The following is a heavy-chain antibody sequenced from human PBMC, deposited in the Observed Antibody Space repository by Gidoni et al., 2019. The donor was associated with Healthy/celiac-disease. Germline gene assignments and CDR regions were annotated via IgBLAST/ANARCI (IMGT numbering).Heavy chain of an antibody. CDR2: ISWNSGSI. J-gene: IGHJ4*02. CDR1: GFTFDDYA. D-gene: IGHD2-2*01. CDR3: AKDRSPSISTSFDY. V-gene: IGHV3-9*01. Sequence: EVQLVESGGGLVQPGRSLRLSCAASGFTFDDYAMHWVRQAPGKGLEWVSGISWNSGSIGYADSVKGRFTISRDNAKNSLYLQMNSLRAEDTALYYCAKDRSPSISTSFDYWGQGTLVTVSS.